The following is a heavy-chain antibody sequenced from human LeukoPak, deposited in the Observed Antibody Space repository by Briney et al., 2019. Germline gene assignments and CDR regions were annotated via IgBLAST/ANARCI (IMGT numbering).Heavy chain of an antibody. CDR2: IYYSGST. V-gene: IGHV4-30-4*01. D-gene: IGHD4-23*01. J-gene: IGHJ4*02. Sequence: SQTLSLTCTVSGGSISSGDYYWSWIRQPPGKGLEWIGYIYYSGSTYYNPSLKSRVTISVDTSKNQFSLKLSSVTAADTAVYYCARVAGYGGNYYFDYWGQGTLVTVSS. CDR1: GGSISSGDYY. CDR3: ARVAGYGGNYYFDY.